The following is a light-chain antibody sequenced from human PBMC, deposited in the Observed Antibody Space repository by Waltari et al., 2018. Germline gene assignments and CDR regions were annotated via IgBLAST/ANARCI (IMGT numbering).Light chain of an antibody. CDR3: QHGYTFPLA. Sequence: DIQMTQSPSSVSASVGDRVTITCRASQGIVNWLAWDQQKPGKAPELLIYRAFTLHSGVPSRFHCSGSGTEFTLTIRSLQPGDFATYYCQHGYTFPLAFGGGTKVE. CDR1: QGIVNW. CDR2: RAF. V-gene: IGKV1-12*01. J-gene: IGKJ4*01.